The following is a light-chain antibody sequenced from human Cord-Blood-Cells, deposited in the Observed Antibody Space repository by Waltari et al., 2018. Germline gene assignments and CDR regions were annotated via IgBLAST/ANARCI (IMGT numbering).Light chain of an antibody. V-gene: IGKV1-8*01. CDR2: AAS. J-gene: IGKJ4*01. CDR1: QGISSY. Sequence: AIRLTQSPSSFSASTGDRVTITCRASQGISSYLAWYQQKPGTAPKLRIYAASTFQSGVPARFSGSGSGTDFTLTISWLQAEDFATYYCQQYYSYPLTCGGGTKVEIK. CDR3: QQYYSYPLT.